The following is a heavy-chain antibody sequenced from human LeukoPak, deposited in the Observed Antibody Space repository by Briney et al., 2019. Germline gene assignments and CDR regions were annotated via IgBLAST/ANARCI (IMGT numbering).Heavy chain of an antibody. V-gene: IGHV4-39*01. J-gene: IGHJ4*02. CDR3: ARQGIVVVTAIDY. Sequence: SETLSPTCTVSGGSISSSSYYWGWIRQPPGKGLEWIGSIYYSGSTYYNPSLKSRVTISVDTSKNQFSLKLSSVTAADTAVYYCARQGIVVVTAIDYWGQGTLVTVSS. CDR1: GGSISSSSYY. D-gene: IGHD2-21*02. CDR2: IYYSGST.